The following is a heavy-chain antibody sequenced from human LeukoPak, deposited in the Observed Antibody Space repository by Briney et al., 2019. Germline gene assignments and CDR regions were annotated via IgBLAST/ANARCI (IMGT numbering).Heavy chain of an antibody. V-gene: IGHV3-23*01. D-gene: IGHD4-17*01. CDR3: AKDVYGDYGGLDY. Sequence: GGSLRLSCAASGFTFSSYAMSWVRQAPGKGLEWVSAITDSGNNAVYADSVKGRFAISRDNSKNTLYLQMNSLRAEDTAVYYCAKDVYGDYGGLDYWGQGTLVTVSS. CDR1: GFTFSSYA. CDR2: ITDSGNNA. J-gene: IGHJ4*02.